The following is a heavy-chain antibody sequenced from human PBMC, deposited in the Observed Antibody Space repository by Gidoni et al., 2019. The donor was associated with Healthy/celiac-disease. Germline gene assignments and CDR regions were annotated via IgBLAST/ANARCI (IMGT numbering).Heavy chain of an antibody. V-gene: IGHV4-34*01. D-gene: IGHD3-22*01. CDR3: ARERGGEDWATYYYDSSAHDNWFDP. CDR1: GGSFSGYY. J-gene: IGHJ5*02. Sequence: QVQLQQWGAGLLKPSETLSLTCAVYGGSFSGYYWSWIRQPPGKGLEWIGEINPSGSTNYNPSLKSRVTISVDTSKNQFSLKLSSVTAADTAVYYCARERGGEDWATYYYDSSAHDNWFDPWGQGTLVTVSS. CDR2: INPSGST.